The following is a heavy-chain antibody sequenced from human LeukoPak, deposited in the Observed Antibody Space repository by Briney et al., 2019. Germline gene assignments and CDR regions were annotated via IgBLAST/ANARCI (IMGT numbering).Heavy chain of an antibody. V-gene: IGHV1-2*06. Sequence: GASVKVSCKASGYTFTGYYMHWVRQAPGQGLEWMGRINPNSGGTNYAQKFQGRVTMTRDTSISTAYMELSRLRSDDTAVYYCARDEIRGYSCGGNYWGQGTLVTVSS. CDR1: GYTFTGYY. CDR2: INPNSGGT. J-gene: IGHJ4*02. D-gene: IGHD5-18*01. CDR3: ARDEIRGYSCGGNY.